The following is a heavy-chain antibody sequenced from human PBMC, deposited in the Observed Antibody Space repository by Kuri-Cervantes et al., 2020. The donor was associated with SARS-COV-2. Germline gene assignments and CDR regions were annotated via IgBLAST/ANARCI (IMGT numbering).Heavy chain of an antibody. CDR2: IYSGGST. Sequence: GESLKISCAASGFTFDDYDMTWVRQAPGKGLEWVSVIYSGGSTYYADSVKGRFTISRDNSKNTLYLQMNSLRAEDTAVYYCARDPAVAGYFDYWGQGTLVTVSS. V-gene: IGHV3-66*01. J-gene: IGHJ4*02. D-gene: IGHD6-19*01. CDR3: ARDPAVAGYFDY. CDR1: GFTFDDYD.